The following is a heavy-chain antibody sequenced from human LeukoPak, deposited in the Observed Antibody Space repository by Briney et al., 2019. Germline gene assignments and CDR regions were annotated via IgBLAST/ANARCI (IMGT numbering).Heavy chain of an antibody. Sequence: GGSLRLSCAASGFTFSSYAMSWVRQAPRKGLEWVSAISGSGGSTYYADSAKGRFTISRDNSKNTLYLQMNSLRAEDTAVYYCAKEVTSGDYGPFDYWGQGTLVTVSS. J-gene: IGHJ4*02. CDR1: GFTFSSYA. CDR3: AKEVTSGDYGPFDY. V-gene: IGHV3-23*01. CDR2: ISGSGGST. D-gene: IGHD4-17*01.